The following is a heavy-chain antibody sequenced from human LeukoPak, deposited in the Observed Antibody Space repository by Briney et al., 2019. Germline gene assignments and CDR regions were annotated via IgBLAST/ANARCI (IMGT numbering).Heavy chain of an antibody. D-gene: IGHD3/OR15-3a*01. J-gene: IGHJ5*01. V-gene: IGHV3-33*01. CDR2: IWYDGSDK. Sequence: GGSLRLSCAASGFTFSSYGMHWVRQAPGKGLEWVAIIWYDGSDKYYADSVKGRFTISRDNSKNTLYLQMNSLRAEDTAVYFCARDGLGIDSWGQGTLVTVSS. CDR3: ARDGLGIDS. CDR1: GFTFSSYG.